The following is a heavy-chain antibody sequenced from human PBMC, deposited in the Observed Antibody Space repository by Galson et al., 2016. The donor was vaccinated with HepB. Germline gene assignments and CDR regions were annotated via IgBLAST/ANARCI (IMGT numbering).Heavy chain of an antibody. D-gene: IGHD6-19*01. CDR2: IWYDGSNK. V-gene: IGHV3-33*01. CDR3: ARESGIAVAWNPFHYYYYGMDV. J-gene: IGHJ6*02. Sequence: SLRLSCAESGFNFSSYGMHWVRQAPGKGLAWAAVIWYDGSNKYYADSVKGRFTSSRDNSKNTLYLQMNSLRAEDPAVYHCARESGIAVAWNPFHYYYYGMDVWGQGTTVTVSS. CDR1: GFNFSSYG.